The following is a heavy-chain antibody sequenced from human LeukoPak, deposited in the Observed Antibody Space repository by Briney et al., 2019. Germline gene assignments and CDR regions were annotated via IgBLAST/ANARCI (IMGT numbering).Heavy chain of an antibody. V-gene: IGHV4-61*01. Sequence: SETLSLTCTVSGASVSSASYWSWIRQPPGKGVEWIAHIYNGVNTNYNPSLKSRVTISVDTSKNQFSLRLNSVTVADTAVYYCARSRAFNSGAFDPWGQGSPVTVSS. CDR3: ARSRAFNSGAFDP. D-gene: IGHD1-26*01. CDR2: IYNGVNT. CDR1: GASVSSASY. J-gene: IGHJ5*02.